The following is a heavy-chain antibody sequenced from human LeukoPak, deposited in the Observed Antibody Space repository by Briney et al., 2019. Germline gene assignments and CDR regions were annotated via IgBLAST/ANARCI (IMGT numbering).Heavy chain of an antibody. CDR2: IKQDGSEK. V-gene: IGHV3-7*01. CDR3: ARDLYVWGSYRSYYFDY. CDR1: GFTFSSYA. D-gene: IGHD3-16*02. J-gene: IGHJ4*02. Sequence: GSLRLSCAASGFTFSSYAMSWVRQAPGKGLEWVANIKQDGSEKYYVDSVKGRFTISRDNAKNSLYLQMNSLRAEDTAVYYCARDLYVWGSYRSYYFDYWGQGTLVTVSS.